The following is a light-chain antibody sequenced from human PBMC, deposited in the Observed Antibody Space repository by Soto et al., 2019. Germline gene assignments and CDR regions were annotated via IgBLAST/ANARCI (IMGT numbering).Light chain of an antibody. J-gene: IGKJ1*01. V-gene: IGKV1-5*01. Sequence: DMQITQLLSGLCACLGDRVTITCRASQNVNNWLAWYQHKPGKAPQLLIYDAAVLETGVPSLFSGSGSGTEFTLAISGLRSDDFATYSCQHDNTYWTFGTGTKVDIK. CDR2: DAA. CDR3: QHDNTYWT. CDR1: QNVNNW.